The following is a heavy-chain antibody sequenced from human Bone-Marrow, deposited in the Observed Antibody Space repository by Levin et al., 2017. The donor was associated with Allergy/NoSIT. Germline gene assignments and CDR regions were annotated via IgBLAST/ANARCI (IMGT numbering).Heavy chain of an antibody. CDR2: ISGSGSNT. D-gene: IGHD5-24*01. J-gene: IGHJ4*02. Sequence: GESLKISCAASGFRFSNYGMTWVRQAPGKGLEWVSTISGSGSNTFYADSMRGRFTISKDNSKSLLYLQIHSLRVVDTAVYYCAKGWLQSEYFDYWGQGTLVTVSS. CDR1: GFRFSNYG. V-gene: IGHV3-23*01. CDR3: AKGWLQSEYFDY.